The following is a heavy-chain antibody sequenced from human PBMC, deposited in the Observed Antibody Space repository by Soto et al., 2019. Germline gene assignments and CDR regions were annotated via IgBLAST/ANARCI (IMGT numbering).Heavy chain of an antibody. CDR3: ARGPQYSSSWYVWFDP. D-gene: IGHD6-13*01. Sequence: SVKVSCKASGGTFSSYAISWVRQAPGQGLEWMGGIIPIFGTANYAQKFQGRVTITADESTSTAYMELSSLRSEDTAVYYCARGPQYSSSWYVWFDPWGQGTLVTVSS. V-gene: IGHV1-69*13. CDR1: GGTFSSYA. J-gene: IGHJ5*02. CDR2: IIPIFGTA.